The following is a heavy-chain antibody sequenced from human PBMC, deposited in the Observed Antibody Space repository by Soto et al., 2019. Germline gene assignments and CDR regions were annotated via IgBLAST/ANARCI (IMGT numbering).Heavy chain of an antibody. CDR3: ARVNSSWYSRGAFDI. D-gene: IGHD6-13*01. J-gene: IGHJ3*02. Sequence: GGSLRLSCAASGFTFSSYWMSWVRQAPGKGLEWVANIKQDGSEKYYVDSVKGRFTISRDNAKNSLYLQMNSLRAEDTAVYYCARVNSSWYSRGAFDIWGQGTMVTVSS. V-gene: IGHV3-7*05. CDR1: GFTFSSYW. CDR2: IKQDGSEK.